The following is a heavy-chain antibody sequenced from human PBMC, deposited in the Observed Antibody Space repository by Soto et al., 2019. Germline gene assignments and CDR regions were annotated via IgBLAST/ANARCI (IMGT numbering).Heavy chain of an antibody. CDR3: ARRWGRSFDY. CDR2: IYYSGST. V-gene: IGHV4-59*08. D-gene: IGHD2-15*01. CDR1: GGSIGSYY. Sequence: SETLSLTCTVSGGSIGSYYWSWIRQPPGKGLEWIGYIYYSGSTNYNPSLKSRVTISVDTSKNQFSLKLSSVTAADTAVYYCARRWGRSFDYWGQGTLVTVSS. J-gene: IGHJ4*02.